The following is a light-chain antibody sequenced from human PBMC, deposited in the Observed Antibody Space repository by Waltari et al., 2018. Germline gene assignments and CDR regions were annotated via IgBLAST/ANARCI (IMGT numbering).Light chain of an antibody. CDR2: HAS. Sequence: IVLTQSPGTLYLSPGERATLSCRASQAVCHYLAWYQQRPGKAPRLLLYHASIRATCIPDRFSGSWFGTDFSLTISRLEPEDFAVYYCQKYDFLPATFGQGTTVEIK. CDR3: QKYDFLPAT. V-gene: IGKV3-20*01. CDR1: QAVCHY. J-gene: IGKJ1*01.